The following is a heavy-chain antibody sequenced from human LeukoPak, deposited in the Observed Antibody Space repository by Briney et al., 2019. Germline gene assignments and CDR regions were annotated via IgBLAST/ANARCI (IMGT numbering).Heavy chain of an antibody. J-gene: IGHJ4*02. V-gene: IGHV5-51*01. CDR1: GYSLTNYW. CDR3: ARGTGYYFDY. CDR2: IYPGDSET. Sequence: GESPKISCKGSGYSLTNYWIGWVRPMPGKGVEWMGIIYPGDSETRYSPSFQGQVTISADKSISTAYLQWSSLKASDTAMYYCARGTGYYFDYWGQGTLVTVSS.